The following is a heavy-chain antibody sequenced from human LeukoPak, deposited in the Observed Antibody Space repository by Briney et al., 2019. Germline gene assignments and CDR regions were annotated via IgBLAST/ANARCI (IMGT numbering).Heavy chain of an antibody. Sequence: GESLKISCKGSGYSFTSYWIGWVRQMPGKGLEWMGIIYPGDSDTRYSPSFQGHVTISADKSISTAYLQWSSLKASDTAMYYCARRVSLRFGELLSHYFDYWGQGTLVTVSS. V-gene: IGHV5-51*01. J-gene: IGHJ4*02. D-gene: IGHD3-10*01. CDR2: IYPGDSDT. CDR3: ARRVSLRFGELLSHYFDY. CDR1: GYSFTSYW.